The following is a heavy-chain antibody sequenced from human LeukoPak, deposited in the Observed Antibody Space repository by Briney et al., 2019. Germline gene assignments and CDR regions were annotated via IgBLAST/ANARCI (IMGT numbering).Heavy chain of an antibody. D-gene: IGHD6-19*01. CDR2: ISVYNGNT. CDR3: ATGPSTGWYVYFEH. Sequence: GASVKVSCKASGYTFTSYGITWVRQAPGQGLEWMGWISVYNGNTNYTQKLQGRVTMTTDTSTSTAYMELRSLRSDDTAVYFCATGPSTGWYVYFEHWGQGTLVAVSS. V-gene: IGHV1-18*01. CDR1: GYTFTSYG. J-gene: IGHJ4*02.